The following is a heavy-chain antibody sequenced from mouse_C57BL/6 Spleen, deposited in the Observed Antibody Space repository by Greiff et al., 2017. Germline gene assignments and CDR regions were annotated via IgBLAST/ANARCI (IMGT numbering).Heavy chain of an antibody. CDR2: IYPRSGNT. D-gene: IGHD2-3*01. J-gene: IGHJ2*01. CDR3: ASGGDGYYLDD. Sequence: QVQLQQSGAELARPGASVKLSCKASGYTFTSYGISWVKQRTGPGLEWIGEIYPRSGNTYYNEKFKGKATLTADKSSSTAYMGLRGLTSEDSAVYFCASGGDGYYLDDWGQGTTLTVSS. V-gene: IGHV1-81*01. CDR1: GYTFTSYG.